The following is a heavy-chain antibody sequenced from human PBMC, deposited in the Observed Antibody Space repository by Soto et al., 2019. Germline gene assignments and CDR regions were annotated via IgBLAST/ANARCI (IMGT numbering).Heavy chain of an antibody. J-gene: IGHJ4*02. CDR1: GGSISGSY. CDR3: ARSVAVPGENIDY. V-gene: IGHV4-59*01. CDR2: VYYTGST. D-gene: IGHD6-19*01. Sequence: SETLSLTCSVSGGSISGSYWSWIRQSPGKGLEWLGYVYYTGSTNYSPSLRSRVSISVDTSKNEFSLRLSSVTAAETAVYFCARSVAVPGENIDYWGQGTQVTVSS.